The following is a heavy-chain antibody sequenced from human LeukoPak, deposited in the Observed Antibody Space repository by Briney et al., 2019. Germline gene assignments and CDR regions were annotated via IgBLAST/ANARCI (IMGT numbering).Heavy chain of an antibody. CDR2: ISGNGGNK. CDR1: GFTFSSYA. J-gene: IGHJ4*02. CDR3: VKVKFRKVVAAATYFDY. Sequence: GGSLRLSCAASGFTFSSYAMSWVRQAPGKGLEWDAVISGNGGNKYYADSVKGRFTISRDNSKKTLYLQMNSLRTEDTAVYYCVKVKFRKVVAAATYFDYWGEGGLVAVSS. D-gene: IGHD2-15*01. V-gene: IGHV3-23*01.